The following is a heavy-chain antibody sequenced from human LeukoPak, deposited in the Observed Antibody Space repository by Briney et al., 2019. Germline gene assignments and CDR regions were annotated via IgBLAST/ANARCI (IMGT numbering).Heavy chain of an antibody. CDR2: IYASGST. CDR1: GYSISSGFY. CDR3: ARGVLQRSWFDP. V-gene: IGHV4-38-2*02. D-gene: IGHD5-24*01. J-gene: IGHJ5*02. Sequence: PSETLSLTCTVSGYSISSGFYWGWIRQPAGKGLKWIGRIYASGSTNYNPSLKSRVTISVDTSKNQFSLKLSSVTAADTAVYYCARGVLQRSWFDPWGQGTLVTVSS.